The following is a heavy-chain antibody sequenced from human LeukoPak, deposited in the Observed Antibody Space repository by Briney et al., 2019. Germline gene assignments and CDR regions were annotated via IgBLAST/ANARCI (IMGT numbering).Heavy chain of an antibody. J-gene: IGHJ4*02. Sequence: PGGSLRLSCAASGFTFSDYYMSWIRQAPGKGLEWVSYISSSSSTIYYADSVKGRFTISRDNAKNSLYLQMNSLRAEDTAVYYCASTPYYDFWSGYPYYFDYWGQGTLVTVSS. CDR2: ISSSSSTI. CDR1: GFTFSDYY. V-gene: IGHV3-11*04. CDR3: ASTPYYDFWSGYPYYFDY. D-gene: IGHD3-3*01.